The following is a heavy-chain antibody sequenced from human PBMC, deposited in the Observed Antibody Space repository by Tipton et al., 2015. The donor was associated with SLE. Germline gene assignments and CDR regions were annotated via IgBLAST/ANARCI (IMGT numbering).Heavy chain of an antibody. Sequence: TLSLTCDVSGGSLTGYLWTWIRRPPGRGLEWIGEISHDGGTNYNPSLKRRVTMSIDTSGNQFSLKLTSVAAADTAVYYCASPAVAGFDYWGQGTLVTVSS. D-gene: IGHD6-19*01. CDR3: ASPAVAGFDY. V-gene: IGHV4-34*01. J-gene: IGHJ4*02. CDR1: GGSLTGYL. CDR2: ISHDGGT.